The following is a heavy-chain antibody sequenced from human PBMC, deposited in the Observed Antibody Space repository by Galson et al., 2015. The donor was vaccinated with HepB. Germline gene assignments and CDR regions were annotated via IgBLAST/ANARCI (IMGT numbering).Heavy chain of an antibody. J-gene: IGHJ6*02. CDR3: ARLDYYYGMDV. Sequence: ETLSLTCTVSGGSISSSSYYWGWIRQPPGKGLEWIGSIYYSGSTYYNPSLKSRVTISVDTSKNQFSLKLSSVTAADTAVYYCARLDYYYGMDVWGQGTTVTVSS. CDR1: GGSISSSSYY. V-gene: IGHV4-39*01. CDR2: IYYSGST.